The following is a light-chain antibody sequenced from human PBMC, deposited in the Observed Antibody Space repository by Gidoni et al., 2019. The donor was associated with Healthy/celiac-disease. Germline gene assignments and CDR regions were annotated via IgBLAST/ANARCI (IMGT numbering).Light chain of an antibody. J-gene: IGKJ1*01. CDR2: AAS. CDR1: QGISNY. V-gene: IGKV1-27*01. Sequence: DIQMTQSPSSLSASVGDRVTIPCRASQGISNYLAWYQQKPGKVPKLLIYAASTLQSGVPSRFSGSGSGTAFTLTISSLQPEDVATYYCQKYNSAPRTFGQGTKVEIK. CDR3: QKYNSAPRT.